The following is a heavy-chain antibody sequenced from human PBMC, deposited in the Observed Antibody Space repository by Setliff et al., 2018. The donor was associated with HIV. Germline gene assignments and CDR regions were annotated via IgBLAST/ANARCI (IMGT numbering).Heavy chain of an antibody. CDR1: GGPFTSA. CDR2: IIPIFGTA. V-gene: IGHV1-69*13. J-gene: IGHJ6*03. CDR3: ASDSPTARFEELEDHYYYFMDV. D-gene: IGHD3-10*01. Sequence: ASVKVSCKASGGPFTSAFNWVRQVPGQGLEWMGGIIPIFGTANYAQNFGGRVTITADQSTSTSYLQLNSLRFEDTAIYYCASDSPTARFEELEDHYYYFMDVWGKGTTVTVSS.